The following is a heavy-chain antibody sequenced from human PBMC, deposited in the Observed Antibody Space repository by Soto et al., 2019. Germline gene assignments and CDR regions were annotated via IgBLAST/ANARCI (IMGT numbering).Heavy chain of an antibody. J-gene: IGHJ3*02. CDR3: AKRAGIAAAGPRGAFDI. D-gene: IGHD6-13*01. CDR1: GFNFSSYA. CDR2: VSGSGGST. Sequence: GSQRLSCAASGFNFSSYAMSWVRKAPGKGLEWVSAVSGSGGSTYYADSVKGRFTISRDNSKNTLYRQMKSLRGEDTAVYYCAKRAGIAAAGPRGAFDIWGQGTMVTVS. V-gene: IGHV3-23*01.